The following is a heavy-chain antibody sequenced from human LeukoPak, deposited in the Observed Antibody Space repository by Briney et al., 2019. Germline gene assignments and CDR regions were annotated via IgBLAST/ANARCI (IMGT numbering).Heavy chain of an antibody. D-gene: IGHD5-24*01. J-gene: IGHJ4*02. CDR2: ISYDGSNK. CDR1: GFTFSSYG. Sequence: PGRSLRLSCAASGFTFSSYGMHWVRQAPGKGLEWVAVISYDGSNKYYADSVKGRFTISRDNSKNTLYLQVNSLRAEDTAVYYCVREMATISSFDYWGQGTLVTVSS. V-gene: IGHV3-30*03. CDR3: VREMATISSFDY.